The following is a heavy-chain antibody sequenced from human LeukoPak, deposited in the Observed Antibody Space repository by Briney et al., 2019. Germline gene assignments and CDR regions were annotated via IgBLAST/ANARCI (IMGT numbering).Heavy chain of an antibody. CDR1: GGSISSHY. D-gene: IGHD3-10*01. V-gene: IGHV4-59*11. CDR3: AGMVRGADN. J-gene: IGHJ4*02. Sequence: SETLSLTCTVSGGSISSHYRSWIRQPPGKGLEWIGYIYYSGSTNYNPSLKSRVTISVDTSKNQFPLKLSSVTAADTAVYYCAGMVRGADNWGQGTLVTVSS. CDR2: IYYSGST.